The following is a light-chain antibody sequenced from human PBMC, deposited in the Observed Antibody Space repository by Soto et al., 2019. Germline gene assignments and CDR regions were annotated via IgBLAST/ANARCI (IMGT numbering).Light chain of an antibody. J-gene: IGKJ5*01. V-gene: IGKV3-20*01. CDR2: GAS. CDR3: QQYGTSIT. CDR1: QSFSSSY. Sequence: EIVLTQSPGTLSLSPGEGATLSCRASQSFSSSYLAWYQQKPGQAPRLLIYGASSRATGIPDRFSGSGSGTDFTLTIIRLEPEDFAVYYCQQYGTSITFGQGTRLEI.